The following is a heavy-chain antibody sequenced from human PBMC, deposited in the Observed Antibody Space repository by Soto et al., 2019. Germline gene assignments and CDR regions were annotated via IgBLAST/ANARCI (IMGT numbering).Heavy chain of an antibody. CDR2: IYHSGST. Sequence: PSETLSLTCAVSGGSLTSGGYSWSWLRQPPGKGLEWSGSIYHSGSTSYNPSLKSRVIISVARSKNKFSLKLSTVTAADTDVYYCARSPSECDGDCSSYYFDNWGQGTLVTVSS. J-gene: IGHJ4*02. CDR1: GGSLTSGGYS. CDR3: ARSPSECDGDCSSYYFDN. D-gene: IGHD2-21*02. V-gene: IGHV4-30-2*01.